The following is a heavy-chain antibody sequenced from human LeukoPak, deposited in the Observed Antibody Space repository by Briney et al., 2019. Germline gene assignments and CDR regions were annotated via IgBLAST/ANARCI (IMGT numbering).Heavy chain of an antibody. CDR2: ISYDGSNK. V-gene: IGHV3-30-3*01. D-gene: IGHD3-22*01. Sequence: GRSLRLSCAASGFTFSSYAMRWVRQAPGKGPEWVAVISYDGSNKYYADSVKGRFTISRDNSKNTLYLQMNSLRAEDTAVYYCARDGTYYYDSSGYYYDYWGQGTLVTVSS. CDR1: GFTFSSYA. J-gene: IGHJ4*02. CDR3: ARDGTYYYDSSGYYYDY.